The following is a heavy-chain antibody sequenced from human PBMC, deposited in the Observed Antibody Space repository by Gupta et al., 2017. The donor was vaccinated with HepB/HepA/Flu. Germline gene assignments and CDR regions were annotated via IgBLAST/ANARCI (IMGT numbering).Heavy chain of an antibody. CDR1: GGSVSRGISY. CDR3: ARVSGGNTLD. Sequence: QVQLQESGPGLVKPSETLSLTCTVSGGSVSRGISYGSWRRNPPGKGLEWIGYIYYRGSTNYNPSFKSRVTISVDTSKNQFSLKLSYVTAADTAVYYCARVSGGNTLDWGQGTLVTVSS. CDR2: IYYRGST. J-gene: IGHJ4*02. D-gene: IGHD2-15*01. V-gene: IGHV4-61*01.